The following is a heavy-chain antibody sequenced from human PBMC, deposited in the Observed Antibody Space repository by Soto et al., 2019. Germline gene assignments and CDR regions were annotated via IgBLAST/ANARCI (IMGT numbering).Heavy chain of an antibody. V-gene: IGHV3-23*01. CDR2: ISGNGIAT. D-gene: IGHD3-10*01. J-gene: IGHJ5*02. CDR3: ARDAISMVRGTNNWFDP. CDR1: GFAFSTFE. Sequence: GESLKISCAASGFAFSTFEMSWVRQAPGKGLEWVSAISGNGIATYYADSVKGRFTISRDNSKNTLYLQMNRLRADDTAVYYCARDAISMVRGTNNWFDPWGQGTLVTVSS.